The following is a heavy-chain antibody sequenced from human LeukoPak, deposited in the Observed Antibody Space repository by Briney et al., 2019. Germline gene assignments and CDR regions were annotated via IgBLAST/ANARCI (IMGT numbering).Heavy chain of an antibody. V-gene: IGHV3-30*04. CDR3: ARDRRVLLWFGELLDY. CDR1: GFTFSSYA. Sequence: PGGSLRLSCAASGFTFSSYAMHWLRQAPGKGLEWVAVISYDGSNKYYADSVKGRFTISRDNSKNTLYLQMNSLRAEDTAVCYCARDRRVLLWFGELLDYWGQGTLVTVSS. J-gene: IGHJ4*02. D-gene: IGHD3-10*01. CDR2: ISYDGSNK.